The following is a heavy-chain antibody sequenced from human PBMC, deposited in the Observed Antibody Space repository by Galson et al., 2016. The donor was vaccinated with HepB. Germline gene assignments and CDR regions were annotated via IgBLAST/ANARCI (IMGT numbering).Heavy chain of an antibody. V-gene: IGHV3-30*18. CDR3: AKDQGYGDYKGVFIDS. D-gene: IGHD4-17*01. Sequence: SLRLSCAASGFTFGSHGMHWVRQAPGKGLEWVTLVSHDESHKYYTVSVRGRFTISRDNSKNALYLQMHSLRAEDTAVYYCAKDQGYGDYKGVFIDSWGQGTLVTVSS. CDR1: GFTFGSHG. CDR2: VSHDESHK. J-gene: IGHJ4*02.